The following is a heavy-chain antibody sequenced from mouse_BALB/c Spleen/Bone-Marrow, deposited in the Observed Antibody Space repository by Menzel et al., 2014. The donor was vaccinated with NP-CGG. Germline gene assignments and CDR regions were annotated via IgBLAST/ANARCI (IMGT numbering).Heavy chain of an antibody. CDR1: GYTFTSYY. CDR2: IYPGNVNT. CDR3: ARGDYYRSPMDY. V-gene: IGHV1S56*01. Sequence: VKLQESGPGLVKPGSSVRISCKASGYTFTSYYIHWVKQRPGQGLEWIGWIYPGNVNTNYNEKFEDKATLTADKSSSTAYMHLSSLTSEDSAVYFCARGDYYRSPMDYWGQGTSVTVSS. D-gene: IGHD2-14*01. J-gene: IGHJ4*01.